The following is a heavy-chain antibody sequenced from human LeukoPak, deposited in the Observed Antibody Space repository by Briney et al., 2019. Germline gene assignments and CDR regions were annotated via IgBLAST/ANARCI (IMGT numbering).Heavy chain of an antibody. Sequence: QPGGSLRLSCAASGFTFSSYAMSWVRQAPGKGLEWVSAISGSGGSTYYADSVKGRFTISRDNSKNTLYLQMNSLRAEDTAVYYCERFKKAAAGESYDYWGQGTLVTVSS. V-gene: IGHV3-23*01. J-gene: IGHJ4*02. CDR3: ERFKKAAAGESYDY. CDR2: ISGSGGST. D-gene: IGHD6-13*01. CDR1: GFTFSSYA.